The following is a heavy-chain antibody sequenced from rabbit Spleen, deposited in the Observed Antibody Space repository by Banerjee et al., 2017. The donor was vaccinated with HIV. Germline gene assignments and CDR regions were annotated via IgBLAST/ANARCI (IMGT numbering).Heavy chain of an antibody. Sequence: QEQLVESGGDLVKPGASLTLTCTVSGFSFSSYYYMCWVRQAPGKGLEWIACIDTGSSGFTYFATWAKGRFTCSKTSSTTVTLEMTSLTAADTATYFCARDLTDVIGWNFGWWGQGTLVTVS. CDR2: IDTGSSGFT. J-gene: IGHJ4*01. CDR1: GFSFSSYYY. CDR3: ARDLTDVIGWNFGW. V-gene: IGHV1S45*01. D-gene: IGHD1-1*01.